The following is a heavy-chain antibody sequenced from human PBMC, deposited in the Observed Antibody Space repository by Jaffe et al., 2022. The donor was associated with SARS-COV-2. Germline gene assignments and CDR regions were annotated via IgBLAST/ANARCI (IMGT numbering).Heavy chain of an antibody. J-gene: IGHJ4*02. CDR3: ARSGVRGTNSYGIRRFDY. V-gene: IGHV4-34*01. CDR2: INHSGST. D-gene: IGHD5-18*01. CDR1: GGSFSGYY. Sequence: QVQLQQWGAGLLKPSETLSLTCAVYGGSFSGYYWSWIRQPPGKGLEWIGEINHSGSTNYNPSLKSRVTISVDTSKNQFSLKLSSVTAADTAVYYCARSGVRGTNSYGIRRFDYWGQGTLVTVSS.